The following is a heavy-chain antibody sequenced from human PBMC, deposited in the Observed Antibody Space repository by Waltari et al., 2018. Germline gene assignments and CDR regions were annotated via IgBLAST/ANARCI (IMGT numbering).Heavy chain of an antibody. V-gene: IGHV1-2*02. D-gene: IGHD3-9*01. CDR2: INPNSGGT. Sequence: QVQLVQSGAEVKKPGASVKVSCKASGYTFTGYYMHWVRPAPGQGLEWMGWINPNSGGTNYAQKFQGRVTMTRDTSISTAYMELSRLRSDDTAVYYCARVLRYDILTGYYKSAFDYWGQGTLVTVSS. CDR3: ARVLRYDILTGYYKSAFDY. J-gene: IGHJ4*02. CDR1: GYTFTGYY.